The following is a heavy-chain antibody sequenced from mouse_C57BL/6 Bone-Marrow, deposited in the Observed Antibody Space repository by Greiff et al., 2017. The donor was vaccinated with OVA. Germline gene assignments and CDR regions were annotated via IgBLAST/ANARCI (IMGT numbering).Heavy chain of an antibody. CDR2: IDPYDSYT. CDR1: GYTFTSYW. CDR3: ASKVSYSNYVNWYFDV. V-gene: IGHV1-50*01. Sequence: QVQLQQPGAELVKPGASVKLSCKASGYTFTSYWMQWVKQRPGQGLEWIGEIDPYDSYTNYNQKFKGKATLTVDKSSSTAYMQHSSLTSEDSAVYYCASKVSYSNYVNWYFDVWGTGTTVTVAS. J-gene: IGHJ1*03. D-gene: IGHD2-5*01.